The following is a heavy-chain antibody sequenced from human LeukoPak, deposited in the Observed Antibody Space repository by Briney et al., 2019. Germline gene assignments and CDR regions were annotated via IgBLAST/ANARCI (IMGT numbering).Heavy chain of an antibody. D-gene: IGHD6-6*01. CDR1: GFTFTGHN. Sequence: GGSLRLSCAASGFTFTGHNMNWVRQAPGKGLEWVAYISISSGTIYYADSVRGRFSISRDNAKSSLDLQMNSLRAEDTAVYYCAKDRERSSPTDYWGQGTLVTASS. V-gene: IGHV3-48*04. J-gene: IGHJ4*02. CDR3: AKDRERSSPTDY. CDR2: ISISSGTI.